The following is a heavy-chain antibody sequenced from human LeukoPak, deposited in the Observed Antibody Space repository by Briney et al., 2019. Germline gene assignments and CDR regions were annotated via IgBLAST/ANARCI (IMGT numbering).Heavy chain of an antibody. Sequence: ASVKVSCKASGYTFTSCYMHWVRQAPGQGLEGMGIINPSGGSTSYAQKFQGRVTMTRDMSTSTVYMELSSLRSEDTAVYYCARPSGPNAPYFDLWGRGTLVTVSS. CDR1: GYTFTSCY. J-gene: IGHJ2*01. D-gene: IGHD6-25*01. CDR3: ARPSGPNAPYFDL. V-gene: IGHV1-46*01. CDR2: INPSGGST.